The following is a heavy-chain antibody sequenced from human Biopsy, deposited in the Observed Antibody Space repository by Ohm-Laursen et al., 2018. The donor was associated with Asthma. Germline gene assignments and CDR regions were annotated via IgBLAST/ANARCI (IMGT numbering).Heavy chain of an antibody. Sequence: SLRLSCAASGFRFDDYAMYWARQAPGKGLEWVAGINWNSGNIGYAVSVKGRFIVSRDNVKNSLYLQMNSLRAEDTALYYCAKDMGAGGNDPDSFIGYYGMDVWGQGTTVAVSS. CDR3: AKDMGAGGNDPDSFIGYYGMDV. CDR2: INWNSGNI. CDR1: GFRFDDYA. D-gene: IGHD3-16*01. V-gene: IGHV3-9*01. J-gene: IGHJ6*02.